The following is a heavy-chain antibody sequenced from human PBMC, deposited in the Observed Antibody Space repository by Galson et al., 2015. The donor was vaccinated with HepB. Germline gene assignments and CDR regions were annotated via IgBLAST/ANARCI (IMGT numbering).Heavy chain of an antibody. Sequence: SLRLSCAASGFTFSNYGIHWVRQAPGKGLEWMAVISYDGSYKYYADSVKGRFTIPRDNSKNTLYLQMNSLRAEDTALYYCAKDPYLYSALAGTMAGFDYWGQGTLVTVSS. CDR3: AKDPYLYSALAGTMAGFDY. CDR1: GFTFSNYG. J-gene: IGHJ4*02. V-gene: IGHV3-30*18. CDR2: ISYDGSYK. D-gene: IGHD6-19*01.